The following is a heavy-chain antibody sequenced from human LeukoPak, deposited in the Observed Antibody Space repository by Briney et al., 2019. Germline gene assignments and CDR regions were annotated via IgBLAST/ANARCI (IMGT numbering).Heavy chain of an antibody. J-gene: IGHJ6*02. CDR2: IYSGGST. CDR3: AVKHGMDV. V-gene: IGHV3-66*01. Sequence: GGSLRLSCAASGFTVSSNYMSWVRQAPGKGLEWVSIIYSGGSTYYADSVKGRFTISRDNSKNTLYLQMNTVRAEDTAVYYCAVKHGMDVWGQGTTVTVSS. CDR1: GFTVSSNY.